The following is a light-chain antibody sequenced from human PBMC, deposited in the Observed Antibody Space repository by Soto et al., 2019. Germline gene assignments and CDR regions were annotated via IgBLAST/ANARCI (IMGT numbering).Light chain of an antibody. CDR2: EAS. Sequence: QSALTQPASVSGSPGQSITISCTGTSSDVGSHKLVSWYRQYPGKAPKLIIFEASKRPSGVSNRFSGSKSGSTASLTISGLQAEDEPDYYCCSNAGGSTYVFGTGTKLTVL. CDR1: SSDVGSHKL. V-gene: IGLV2-23*01. CDR3: CSNAGGSTYV. J-gene: IGLJ1*01.